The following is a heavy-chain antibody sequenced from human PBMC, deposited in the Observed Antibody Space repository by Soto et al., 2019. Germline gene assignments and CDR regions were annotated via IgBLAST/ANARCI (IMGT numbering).Heavy chain of an antibody. CDR3: ARHVYNWNDPTFDY. CDR2: IYYSGST. Sequence: TSETLSLTCTVSGGSISSYYWSWVRQPPGKGLEWIGYIYYSGSTNYNPSLKSRVTISVDTSKNQFSLKLSSVTAADTAVYYCARHVYNWNDPTFDYWGQGTLVTVS. D-gene: IGHD1-1*01. J-gene: IGHJ4*02. V-gene: IGHV4-59*08. CDR1: GGSISSYY.